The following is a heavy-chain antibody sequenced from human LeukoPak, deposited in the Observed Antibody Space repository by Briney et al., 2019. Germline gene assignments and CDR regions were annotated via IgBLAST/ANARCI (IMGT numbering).Heavy chain of an antibody. CDR1: GFTFSSYA. D-gene: IGHD6-13*01. J-gene: IGHJ5*02. CDR2: ISGSGGST. V-gene: IGHV3-23*01. CDR3: AKDPWAAAAKDWFDP. Sequence: GGSLRLSCAASGFTFSSYAMSWVRQAPGKGLEWVPAISGSGGSTYYADSVKGRFTISRDNSKNTLYLQMNSLRAEDTAVYYCAKDPWAAAAKDWFDPWGQGTLVTVSS.